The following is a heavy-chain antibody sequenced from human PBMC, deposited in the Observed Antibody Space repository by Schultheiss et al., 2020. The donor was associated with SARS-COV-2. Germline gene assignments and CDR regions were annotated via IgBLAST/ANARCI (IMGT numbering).Heavy chain of an antibody. Sequence: SETLSLTCTVSGGSISSYYWSWIRQPPGKGLEWIGYIYYSGSTNYNPSLKSRVTISVDTSKNQFSLKLSSVTAADTAVYYCARSAGTTNWFDPWGQGTLVTRLL. V-gene: IGHV4-59*01. CDR2: IYYSGST. D-gene: IGHD1-7*01. J-gene: IGHJ5*02. CDR1: GGSISSYY. CDR3: ARSAGTTNWFDP.